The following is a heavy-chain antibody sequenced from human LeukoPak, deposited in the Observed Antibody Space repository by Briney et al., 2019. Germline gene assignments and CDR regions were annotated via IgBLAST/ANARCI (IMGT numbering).Heavy chain of an antibody. Sequence: ASVRVSCKVSGYTLTELSMHWVRQAPGQGLEWVGWINPNSGGTNYAQKFQGRVTMTRDTSISTAYMELTRLRSDDTAVYYCARDRDYYDSSGYYPLDYWGQGSLVTVSS. CDR3: ARDRDYYDSSGYYPLDY. J-gene: IGHJ4*02. D-gene: IGHD3-22*01. V-gene: IGHV1-2*02. CDR2: INPNSGGT. CDR1: GYTLTELS.